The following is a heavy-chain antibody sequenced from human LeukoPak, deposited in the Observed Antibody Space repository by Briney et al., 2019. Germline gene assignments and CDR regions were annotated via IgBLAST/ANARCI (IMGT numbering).Heavy chain of an antibody. D-gene: IGHD3-3*01. CDR1: GFTFSSYE. J-gene: IGHJ3*02. CDR2: ISSSGSTI. Sequence: PGGSLRLSCAASGFTFSSYEMNWVRQAPGKGLEWVSYISSSGSTIYYADSVKGRFTISRDNAKNSLYLQMNSLRAEDTAVYYCADPFGDAFDIWGQGTMVTVSS. CDR3: ADPFGDAFDI. V-gene: IGHV3-48*03.